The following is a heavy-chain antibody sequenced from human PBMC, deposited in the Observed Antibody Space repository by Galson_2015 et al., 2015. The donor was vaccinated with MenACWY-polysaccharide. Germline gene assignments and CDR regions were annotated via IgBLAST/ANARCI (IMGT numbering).Heavy chain of an antibody. CDR1: GFAFSSYW. CDR3: AIYYAPNIDF. J-gene: IGHJ6*03. D-gene: IGHD3-10*01. V-gene: IGHV3-7*01. Sequence: SLRLSCAASGFAFSSYWMSWVRQAPGKGLEWVANIKQDGSEKDYVDSVKGRFTISRDNAKNSVFLQMNSLRAEDTAVYYCAIYYAPNIDFWGKGTTVTVSS. CDR2: IKQDGSEK.